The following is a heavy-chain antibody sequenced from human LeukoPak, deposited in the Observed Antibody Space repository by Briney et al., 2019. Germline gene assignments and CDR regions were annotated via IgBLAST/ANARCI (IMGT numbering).Heavy chain of an antibody. J-gene: IGHJ6*02. V-gene: IGHV5-51*01. CDR2: IYPSNSNT. CDR1: GYSFPNYW. CDR3: ARHLMVRGGGVYYNLDV. D-gene: IGHD3-10*01. Sequence: KSGESLKISCKGSGYSFPNYWIAWVRQTPGKGLEWLGNIYPSNSNTTYSPSFQGHVIISVDKSIRTAFLHWDSLKASDSAVFYCARHLMVRGGGVYYNLDVWGQGTTVTVSS.